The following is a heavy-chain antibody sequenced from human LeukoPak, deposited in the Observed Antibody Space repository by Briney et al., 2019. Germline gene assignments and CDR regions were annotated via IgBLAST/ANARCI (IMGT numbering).Heavy chain of an antibody. V-gene: IGHV3-21*01. CDR2: ITSGTTYI. CDR3: ARDPFVLWFGELST. D-gene: IGHD3-10*01. CDR1: GFTFSDYN. Sequence: GGSLRLSCAASGFTFSDYNMNWVRQSPEKGLEWVSSITSGTTYIYYADSVRGRFTLSRDNSKNTLYLQMNSLRVEDTAVYYCARDPFVLWFGELSTWGQGTLVTVSS. J-gene: IGHJ5*02.